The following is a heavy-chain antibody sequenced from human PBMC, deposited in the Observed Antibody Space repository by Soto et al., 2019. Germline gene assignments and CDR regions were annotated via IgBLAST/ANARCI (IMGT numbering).Heavy chain of an antibody. V-gene: IGHV3-23*01. D-gene: IGHD6-13*01. J-gene: IGHJ6*02. Sequence: PGGSLRLSCAASGFTFSSYAMSWVRQAPGKGLEWVSAISGSGGSTYYADSVKGRFTISRDNSKNTLYLQMNSLRAEDTAVYYCANGQQPEIYYYYYDMDVWGQGTTVTVSS. CDR2: ISGSGGST. CDR1: GFTFSSYA. CDR3: ANGQQPEIYYYYYDMDV.